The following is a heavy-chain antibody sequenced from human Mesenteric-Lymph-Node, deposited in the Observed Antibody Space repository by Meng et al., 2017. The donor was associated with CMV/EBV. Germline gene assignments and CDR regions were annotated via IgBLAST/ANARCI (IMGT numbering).Heavy chain of an antibody. CDR1: GDSISNSTYY. V-gene: IGHV4-39*01. CDR2: VHHSGTT. Sequence: QLQLQGSGPGPGKPSETLSLSCIVSGDSISNSTYYWTWIRQPPGKGLEWIGSVHHSGTTYYNPSLKGRLTISVDTSANLFSLRLTTVTAADTATYYCARRGNYDSDYSEYWGQGTLVTVSS. CDR3: ARRGNYDSDYSEY. D-gene: IGHD3-22*01. J-gene: IGHJ4*02.